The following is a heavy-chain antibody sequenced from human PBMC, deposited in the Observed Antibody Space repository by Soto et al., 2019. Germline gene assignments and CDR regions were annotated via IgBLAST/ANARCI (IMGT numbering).Heavy chain of an antibody. CDR1: GFPFSSYA. J-gene: IGHJ4*02. D-gene: IGHD3-16*02. Sequence: SLRLSCAASGFPFSSYAVTWVRQAPGKGLEWVSGISGSGGSTYYADSVKGRFTISRDNSKSTLYMQMNSLRAEDTALYYCAKNSRLGELSLYAIDYWGQGTPVTVSS. CDR3: AKNSRLGELSLYAIDY. CDR2: ISGSGGST. V-gene: IGHV3-23*01.